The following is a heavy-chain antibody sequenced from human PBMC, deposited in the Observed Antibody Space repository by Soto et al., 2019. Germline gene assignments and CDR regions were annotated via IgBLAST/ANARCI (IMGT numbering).Heavy chain of an antibody. CDR3: ARSMITFGGVIVIPFEY. V-gene: IGHV4-31*03. Sequence: QVQLQESGPGLVKPSQTLSLTCTVSGGSISSGGYYWSWIRQHPVNGLEWIGYIYYSGITYYNPSLKSRVTISVDTSKNQFSLKLSSVTAADTAVYYCARSMITFGGVIVIPFEYWGQGTLVTVSS. J-gene: IGHJ4*02. CDR1: GGSISSGGYY. D-gene: IGHD3-16*02. CDR2: IYYSGIT.